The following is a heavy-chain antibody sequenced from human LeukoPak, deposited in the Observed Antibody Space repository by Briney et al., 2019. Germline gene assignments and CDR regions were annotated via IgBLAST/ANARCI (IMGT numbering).Heavy chain of an antibody. J-gene: IGHJ4*02. CDR1: GFTFSSYG. D-gene: IGHD1-26*01. CDR2: ISSSSSTI. Sequence: GGSLRLSCAASGFTFSSYGMNWVRQAPGKGLEWGSYISSSSSTIYYADSVKGRFTISRDNAKNSLYLQMNSLRDEDTAVYYCARNTPGRVYFDYWGQGTLVTVSS. CDR3: ARNTPGRVYFDY. V-gene: IGHV3-48*02.